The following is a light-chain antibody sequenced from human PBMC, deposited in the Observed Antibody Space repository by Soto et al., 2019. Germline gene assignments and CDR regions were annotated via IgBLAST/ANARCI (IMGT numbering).Light chain of an antibody. CDR3: CSYAGSSTYV. CDR2: DVN. V-gene: IGLV2-11*01. CDR1: SSDVGGYNY. Sequence: QSVLTQPRSVSGSPGQSVTISCTGTSSDVGGYNYVSWYQQHPGKAPKLMIYDVNKRPSGVPVRFSGSKSDNTASLTISGLQAEDEADYYCCSYAGSSTYVFGTGTKVTV. J-gene: IGLJ1*01.